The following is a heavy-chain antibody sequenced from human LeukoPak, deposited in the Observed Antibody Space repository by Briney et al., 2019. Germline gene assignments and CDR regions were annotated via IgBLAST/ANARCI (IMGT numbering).Heavy chain of an antibody. Sequence: PGGSLRLSCAASGFTFSSYAMSWVRQAPGKGPEWVSAISGSGGSTYYADSVKGRFTISRDNSKNTLYLQMNSLRAEDTAVYYCAKARGMTTVVTRTHYHYYYGMDVWGQGTTVTVSS. CDR3: AKARGMTTVVTRTHYHYYYGMDV. V-gene: IGHV3-23*01. CDR2: ISGSGGST. J-gene: IGHJ6*02. CDR1: GFTFSSYA. D-gene: IGHD4-23*01.